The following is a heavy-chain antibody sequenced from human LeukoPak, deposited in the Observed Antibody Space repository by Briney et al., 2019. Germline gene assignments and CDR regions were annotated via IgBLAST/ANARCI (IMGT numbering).Heavy chain of an antibody. Sequence: GASVKVSCKASGYTFTSYGISWVRQAPGQGLEWMGWISAYNGNTNYEQELQGRVTMTTDTSTSTAYMEVRSLRFDDTAVYYCARSAPGYSSGWPDYWGQGTLVTVSS. CDR3: ARSAPGYSSGWPDY. CDR1: GYTFTSYG. V-gene: IGHV1-18*01. CDR2: ISAYNGNT. J-gene: IGHJ4*02. D-gene: IGHD6-19*01.